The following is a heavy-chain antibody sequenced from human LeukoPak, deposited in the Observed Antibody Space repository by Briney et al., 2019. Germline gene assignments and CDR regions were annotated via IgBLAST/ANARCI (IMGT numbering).Heavy chain of an antibody. Sequence: ASVKVFCKASGYTFTTYGIGWVRQAPGQGLEWMGWISDYNGNTKSAQKFQGRVTMTTDTSTSTAYMELRSLRFDDTAVYYCARAQRTRKMVYPIITCFAPWGQGTLVTVSS. CDR2: ISDYNGNT. D-gene: IGHD2-8*01. CDR3: ARAQRTRKMVYPIITCFAP. V-gene: IGHV1-18*01. J-gene: IGHJ5*02. CDR1: GYTFTTYG.